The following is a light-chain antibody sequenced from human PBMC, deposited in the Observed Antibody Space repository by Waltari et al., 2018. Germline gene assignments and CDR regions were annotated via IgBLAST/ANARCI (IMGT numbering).Light chain of an antibody. CDR1: KLGNKY. Sequence: SYELTQTPSVTVPPGQTARTTCAGNKLGNKYVCWYQQKPGQSPLLVIYQDSKRPSEIPERFSGSNSGNTATLTISGTQAMDEADYYCQTWDSGSTVVFGGGTKLTVL. CDR3: QTWDSGSTVV. J-gene: IGLJ2*01. V-gene: IGLV3-1*01. CDR2: QDS.